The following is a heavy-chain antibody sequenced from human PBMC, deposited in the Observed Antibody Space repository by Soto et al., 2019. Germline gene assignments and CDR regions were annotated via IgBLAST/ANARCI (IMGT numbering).Heavy chain of an antibody. J-gene: IGHJ4*02. D-gene: IGHD6-13*01. V-gene: IGHV3-23*01. CDR2: ISGSSGTT. Sequence: GGSLRLSCAASGFTFSSSAMSWVRQAPGKRLEWVSGISGSSGTTYYADSVKGRFTISRDNSKNTLYLQMNSLRAEDTAVYYCAKVPVGRDRSAAGGDFWGQGPLVTVSS. CDR3: AKVPVGRDRSAAGGDF. CDR1: GFTFSSSA.